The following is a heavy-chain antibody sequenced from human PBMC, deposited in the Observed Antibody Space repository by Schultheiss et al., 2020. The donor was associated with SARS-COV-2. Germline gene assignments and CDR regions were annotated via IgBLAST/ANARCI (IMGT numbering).Heavy chain of an antibody. CDR3: ARGPSVIHYYYYYGMDV. CDR2: ISSSSSTI. Sequence: GESLKISCAASGFTFSSYSMNWVRQAPGKGLEWVSYISSSSSTIYYADSVKGRFTISRDNAKNSLYLQMNSLRAEDTAVYYCARGPSVIHYYYYYGMDVWGQGTTVTVSS. CDR1: GFTFSSYS. V-gene: IGHV3-48*04. D-gene: IGHD2-21*01. J-gene: IGHJ6*02.